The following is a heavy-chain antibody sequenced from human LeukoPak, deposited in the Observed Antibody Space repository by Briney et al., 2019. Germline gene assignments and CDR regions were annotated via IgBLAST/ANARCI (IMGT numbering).Heavy chain of an antibody. J-gene: IGHJ4*02. Sequence: SGGSLRLSCAASGLTFSSYTMNWVRQAPGKGLEWVSSISSSSSYIYYEDSVKGRFTISRDSSKDTLYLQMNSLRAEDTAVYYCAQDGYYGSLYYLDYWGQGTLVTVSS. D-gene: IGHD3-10*01. V-gene: IGHV3-21*01. CDR1: GLTFSSYT. CDR2: ISSSSSYI. CDR3: AQDGYYGSLYYLDY.